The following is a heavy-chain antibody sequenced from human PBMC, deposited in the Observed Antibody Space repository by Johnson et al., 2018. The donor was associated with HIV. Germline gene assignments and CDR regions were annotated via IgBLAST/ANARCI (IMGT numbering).Heavy chain of an antibody. CDR2: ISGSGGST. V-gene: IGHV3-23*04. Sequence: VQLVESGGGLVQPGGSLRLSCAASGFTFSSYAMSWVRQAPGQGLEWVSAISGSGGSTYYAASVKGRFTISSDTSKNTLYLQMNSLGAEDTALYYCAKDIHSGVLLWFRDLRGAFDIWGQGTMVTVSS. D-gene: IGHD3-10*01. J-gene: IGHJ3*02. CDR3: AKDIHSGVLLWFRDLRGAFDI. CDR1: GFTFSSYA.